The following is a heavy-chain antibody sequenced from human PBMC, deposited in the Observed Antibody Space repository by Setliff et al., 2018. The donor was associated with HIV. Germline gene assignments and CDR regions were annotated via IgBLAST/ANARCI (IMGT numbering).Heavy chain of an antibody. CDR2: INPSGGST. Sequence: ASVKVSCKASGYTFTSYYMHWVRQAPGQGLEWMGIINPSGGSTSYAQKFQGRVTMTRDTSTSTVYMELSSLRSEDTAVYYCARGGPLITMVRGVLRWFDPWGQGMLVTVSS. CDR3: ARGGPLITMVRGVLRWFDP. CDR1: GYTFTSYY. J-gene: IGHJ5*01. D-gene: IGHD3-10*01. V-gene: IGHV1-46*01.